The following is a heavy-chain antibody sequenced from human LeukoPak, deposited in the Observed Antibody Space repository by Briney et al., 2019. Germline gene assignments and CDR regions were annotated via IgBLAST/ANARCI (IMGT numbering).Heavy chain of an antibody. J-gene: IGHJ4*02. D-gene: IGHD2-2*01. CDR1: GFTFSSYA. CDR3: ARDPIGYCSSTSCYLFDY. Sequence: GGSLRLSCAASGFTFSSYAMHWVRQAPGKGLEWVAVISYDGSNKCYADSVKGRFTTSRDNSKNTLYLQMNSLRAEDTAVYYCARDPIGYCSSTSCYLFDYWGQGTLVTVSS. V-gene: IGHV3-30*04. CDR2: ISYDGSNK.